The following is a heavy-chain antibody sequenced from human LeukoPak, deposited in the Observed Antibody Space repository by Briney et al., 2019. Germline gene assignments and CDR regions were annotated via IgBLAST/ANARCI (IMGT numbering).Heavy chain of an antibody. J-gene: IGHJ1*01. CDR2: ISSSSSYI. D-gene: IGHD6-13*01. CDR1: GFTFSSYS. CDR3: ARGVAAADPLEYFQH. Sequence: SGGSLRLSCAASGFTFSSYSMNWVRQAPGKGLEWVSSISSSSSYIYYADSVKGRFTISRDNAKNSLYLQMNSLRAEDTAVYYCARGVAAADPLEYFQHWGQGTLVTVSS. V-gene: IGHV3-21*01.